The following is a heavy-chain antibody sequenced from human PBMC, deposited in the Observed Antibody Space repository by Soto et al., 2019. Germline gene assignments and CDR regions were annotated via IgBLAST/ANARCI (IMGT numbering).Heavy chain of an antibody. CDR1: SDSMNSGGYY. CDR2: TYSNGDT. V-gene: IGHV4-31*03. Sequence: SETLSLTCSVSSDSMNSGGYYWSWIRQHPGKGLEWIGYTYSNGDTYYNPSLKSRVTISVGTSKNQFSLNLTSVTAADTAVYYCARRGGSSSGYYYYAMDVWGQGTTVTVSS. J-gene: IGHJ6*02. CDR3: ARRGGSSSGYYYYAMDV. D-gene: IGHD6-6*01.